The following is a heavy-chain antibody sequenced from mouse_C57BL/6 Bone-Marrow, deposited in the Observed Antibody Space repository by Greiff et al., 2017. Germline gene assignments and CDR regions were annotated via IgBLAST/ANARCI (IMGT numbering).Heavy chain of an antibody. Sequence: VQLQQPGAELVKPGASVKLSCKASGYTFTSYWMHWVKQRPGQGLEWIGMIHPNSGSTNYNEKFKSKATLTVDKSSSTAYMQLSSLTSEDSAVDYCARSGGNSYFDYWGQGTTLTVSS. CDR1: GYTFTSYW. CDR2: IHPNSGST. D-gene: IGHD2-1*01. V-gene: IGHV1-64*01. CDR3: ARSGGNSYFDY. J-gene: IGHJ2*01.